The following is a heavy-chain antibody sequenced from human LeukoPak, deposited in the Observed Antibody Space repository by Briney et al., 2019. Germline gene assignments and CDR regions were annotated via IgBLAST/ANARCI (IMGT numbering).Heavy chain of an antibody. CDR3: ARVSSGGYFHTYYFDY. Sequence: PSETLSLXCTVSGGSISGYYWSWIRRPPGKGLEWIGYIRYSGTTNYSPSLKSRATISVDTSKNQFSLNLISVTAADTAIYYCARVSSGGYFHTYYFDYWGQGTLVTVSS. CDR2: IRYSGTT. J-gene: IGHJ4*02. V-gene: IGHV4-59*01. CDR1: GGSISGYY. D-gene: IGHD3-22*01.